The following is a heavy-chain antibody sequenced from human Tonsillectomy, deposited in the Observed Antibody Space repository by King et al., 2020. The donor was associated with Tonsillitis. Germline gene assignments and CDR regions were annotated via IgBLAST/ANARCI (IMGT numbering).Heavy chain of an antibody. CDR1: GFTFSNYG. V-gene: IGHV3-30*18. D-gene: IGHD4-17*01. Sequence: VQLVESGGGVVQPGRSLRLSCAASGFTFSNYGMHWVRQATGKGLEWVAVISYDGSNKYYADFVKGRFTISRDNSKNTLYLQKNSLRTEDTAVYSCANEGAETTLGGYFDYWGQGTLVTVSS. CDR2: ISYDGSNK. J-gene: IGHJ4*02. CDR3: ANEGAETTLGGYFDY.